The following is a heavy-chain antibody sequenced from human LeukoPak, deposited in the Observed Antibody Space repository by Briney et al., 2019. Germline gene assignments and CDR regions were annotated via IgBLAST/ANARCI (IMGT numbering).Heavy chain of an antibody. CDR2: ISSSCHII. CDR1: GFTFSSYN. J-gene: IGHJ4*02. CDR3: ARRIAGAGTDFDY. D-gene: IGHD6-13*01. V-gene: IGHV3-48*02. Sequence: GGSLRLSCAASGFTFSSYNMNWVRQAPGKGLEWVSYISSSCHIIYYADSVKGRFTVSRDNAKNSMYLHMSSLRDEDTAVYYCARRIAGAGTDFDYWGQGTLVTASS.